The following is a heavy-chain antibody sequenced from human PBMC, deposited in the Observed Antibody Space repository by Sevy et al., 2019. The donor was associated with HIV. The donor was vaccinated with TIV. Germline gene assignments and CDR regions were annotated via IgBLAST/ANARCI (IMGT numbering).Heavy chain of an antibody. D-gene: IGHD3-9*01. J-gene: IGHJ4*02. V-gene: IGHV2-5*02. CDR3: AHSGTYYDILTGYYSGYFDY. Sequence: SGPTLVNPTQTLTLTCTFSGFSLSTSGVGVGWIRQPPGKALEWLALIYWDDDKRYSPSLKSRLTITKDTSKNQVVLTMTNMDPVDTTTYYCAHSGTYYDILTGYYSGYFDYWGQGTLVTVSS. CDR2: IYWDDDK. CDR1: GFSLSTSGVG.